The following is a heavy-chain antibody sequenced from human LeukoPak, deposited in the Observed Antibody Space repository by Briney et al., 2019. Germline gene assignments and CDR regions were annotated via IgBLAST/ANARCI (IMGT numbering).Heavy chain of an antibody. D-gene: IGHD2-2*01. Sequence: ASVKVSCKASGYTFTGYYMHWVRQAPGQGLEWMGWINPNSGGTNYAQKFQGRVTMTRDTSISTACMELSRLRSDDTAVYYCVRDRDVVVPDADYYYYYMDVWGKGTTVTISS. CDR3: VRDRDVVVPDADYYYYYMDV. V-gene: IGHV1-2*02. CDR2: INPNSGGT. CDR1: GYTFTGYY. J-gene: IGHJ6*03.